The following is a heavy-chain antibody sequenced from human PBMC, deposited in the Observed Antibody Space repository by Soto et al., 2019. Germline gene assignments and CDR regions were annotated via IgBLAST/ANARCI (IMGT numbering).Heavy chain of an antibody. V-gene: IGHV3-33*01. D-gene: IGHD2-15*01. CDR3: ARDGDDIVVVVAATGPFDY. CDR2: IWYDGSNK. Sequence: PGGSLRLSCAASGFTFSSYGMHWVRQAPGKGLEWVAVIWYDGSNKYYADSVKGRFTISRDNSKNTLYLQMNSLRAEDTAVYYYARDGDDIVVVVAATGPFDYWGQGTLVTVSS. CDR1: GFTFSSYG. J-gene: IGHJ4*02.